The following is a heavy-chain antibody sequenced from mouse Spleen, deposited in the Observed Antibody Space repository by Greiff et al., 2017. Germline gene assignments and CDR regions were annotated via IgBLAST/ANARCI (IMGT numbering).Heavy chain of an antibody. J-gene: IGHJ4*01. Sequence: VHLVESGPGLVAPSQSLSITCTVSGFSLTSYGVHWVRQPPGKGLEWLVVIWSDGSTTYNSALKSRLSISKDNTKSQVFLKMNSLQTDDTALYYCARKGGVDYYAMDYWGQGTSVTVSS. D-gene: IGHD1-1*01. V-gene: IGHV2-6*02. CDR3: ARKGGVDYYAMDY. CDR1: GFSLTSYG. CDR2: IWSDGST.